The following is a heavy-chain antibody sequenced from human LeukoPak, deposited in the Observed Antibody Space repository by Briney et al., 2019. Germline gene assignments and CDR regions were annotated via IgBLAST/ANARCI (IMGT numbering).Heavy chain of an antibody. D-gene: IGHD6-19*01. CDR2: INAGNGNT. Sequence: ASVKVSCKASGYTFTSYAMHWVRQAPGQRLEWMGWINAGNGNTKYSQKFQGRVTITRDTSASTAYMELSSLRSEDMAVYYCARGTPMAGLFPIDIWGQGTMVTVSS. V-gene: IGHV1-3*01. CDR3: ARGTPMAGLFPIDI. J-gene: IGHJ3*02. CDR1: GYTFTSYA.